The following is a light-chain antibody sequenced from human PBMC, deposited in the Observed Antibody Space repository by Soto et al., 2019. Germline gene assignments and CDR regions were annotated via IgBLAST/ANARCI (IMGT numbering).Light chain of an antibody. CDR1: SSNIGSNT. V-gene: IGLV1-44*01. CDR3: AAWDDSLNGRL. Sequence: QLMLTQPPSASGTPGQRVTISCSGSSSNIGSNTVNWYQQLPGTAPKLLIYSNNQRPSGVPDRFSGSKSGTSASLAISGLQSEDEADYYCAAWDDSLNGRLFGGGTKLTVL. CDR2: SNN. J-gene: IGLJ2*01.